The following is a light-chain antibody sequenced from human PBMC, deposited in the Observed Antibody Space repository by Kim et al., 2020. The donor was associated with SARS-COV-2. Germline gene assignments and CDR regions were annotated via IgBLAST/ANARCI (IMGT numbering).Light chain of an antibody. CDR2: GAS. J-gene: IGKJ4*01. CDR1: QSVSTC. Sequence: SPGDIATFSCRASQSVSTCLAWYQQKPGQAPRLLIHGASSRATGIPDRFSGRGSGTEFALTISRLEPEDFAVYYCQQYETSPLTFGGGTKVDIK. V-gene: IGKV3-20*01. CDR3: QQYETSPLT.